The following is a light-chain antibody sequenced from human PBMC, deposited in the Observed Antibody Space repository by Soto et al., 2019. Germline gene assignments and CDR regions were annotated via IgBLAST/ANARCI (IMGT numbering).Light chain of an antibody. CDR2: QVT. V-gene: IGLV2-14*01. J-gene: IGLJ1*01. CDR3: CSYTSSINYV. Sequence: QSALTQPASVSGSPGQSITISCTGTSSDFDIYKYVSWYQQHPGKAPKLMIYQVTNRPSGVSNRFSGSTSGNTASLTISGLQAEDEANYYCCSYTSSINYVFGPGTKVTVL. CDR1: SSDFDIYKY.